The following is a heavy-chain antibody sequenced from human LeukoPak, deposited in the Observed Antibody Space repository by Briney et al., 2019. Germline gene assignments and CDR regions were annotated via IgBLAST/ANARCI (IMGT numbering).Heavy chain of an antibody. Sequence: GGSLRLSCAASGFTFSDYYMSWIRPAPGKGPEWVSYIISSGTTIYYADSVKGRFTISRDNAKNSLYLQMNSLRAADPAVYYGARVDSSGSILYFDYGGQGTLVTVPS. CDR2: IISSGTTI. J-gene: IGHJ4*02. V-gene: IGHV3-11*01. CDR3: ARVDSSGSILYFDY. CDR1: GFTFSDYY. D-gene: IGHD6-19*01.